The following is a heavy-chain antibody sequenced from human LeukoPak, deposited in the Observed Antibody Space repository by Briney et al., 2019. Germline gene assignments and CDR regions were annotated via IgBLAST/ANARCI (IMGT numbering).Heavy chain of an antibody. D-gene: IGHD3-10*01. Sequence: PGRSLRLSCAASGFTVSSDSMSWVRQAPGKGLEWVSVIYRAGNTYYADSVKGRFTISRDSSKNMVFLQMSGLRAEDTAIYYCAKTARDSGIYLVYYFDYWGQGSLVTVSS. J-gene: IGHJ4*02. CDR1: GFTVSSDS. CDR3: AKTARDSGIYLVYYFDY. CDR2: IYRAGNT. V-gene: IGHV3-53*01.